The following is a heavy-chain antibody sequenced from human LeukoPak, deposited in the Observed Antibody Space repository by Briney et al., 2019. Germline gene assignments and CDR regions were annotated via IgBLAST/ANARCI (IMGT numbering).Heavy chain of an antibody. D-gene: IGHD3-9*01. J-gene: IGHJ4*02. CDR3: ARGSRARYDILTGYSPFDY. V-gene: IGHV1-69*06. CDR2: IIPIFGTA. Sequence: SLKLSCKASGGTFSSYAISWVRHAPGQGLEWMGGIIPIFGTANYAQKFQGRVTITADKSTSTAYMELSSLRSEDTAVYYCARGSRARYDILTGYSPFDYWGQGTLVTVSS. CDR1: GGTFSSYA.